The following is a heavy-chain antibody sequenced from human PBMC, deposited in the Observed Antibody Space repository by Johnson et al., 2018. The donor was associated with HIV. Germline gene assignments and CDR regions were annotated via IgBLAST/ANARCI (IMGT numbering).Heavy chain of an antibody. J-gene: IGHJ3*02. CDR2: IRYDGGSK. V-gene: IGHV3-30*02. CDR3: ARLPSGYSRDDLDI. Sequence: QVQLVESGGGVVQPGGSLRLSCAASGFTFSSYGMHWVRQAPGKGLEWVAFIRYDGGSKYYADSVKGRFTVSRDNSKNTLYLQINSLRPEDTAVYYCARLPSGYSRDDLDIWGQGTMVTVSS. D-gene: IGHD5-18*01. CDR1: GFTFSSYG.